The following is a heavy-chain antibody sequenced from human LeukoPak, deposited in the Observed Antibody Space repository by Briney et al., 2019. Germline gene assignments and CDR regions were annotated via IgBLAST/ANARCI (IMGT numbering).Heavy chain of an antibody. D-gene: IGHD2-21*02. Sequence: GGSLRLSCAASGFTFSSYAMHWVRQAPGKGLEWVAVLSYDGSNKYYADSVKGRFTISRDNSKNTLYLQMNSLRAEDTAVYYCARAGRLAYCGGDCYHNYYYYYYMDVWGKGTTVTVSS. V-gene: IGHV3-30*04. CDR3: ARAGRLAYCGGDCYHNYYYYYYMDV. CDR1: GFTFSSYA. CDR2: LSYDGSNK. J-gene: IGHJ6*03.